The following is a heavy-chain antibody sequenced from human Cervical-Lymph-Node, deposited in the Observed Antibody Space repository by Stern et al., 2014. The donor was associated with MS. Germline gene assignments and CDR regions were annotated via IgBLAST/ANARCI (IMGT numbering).Heavy chain of an antibody. V-gene: IGHV4-59*01. CDR1: GGAISSFY. CDR3: ARDRVDVPFNHYYGMDV. Sequence: QVQLQESGPGRVQPSETLSVTCSVSGGAISSFYWSWIRQPPGQGLEWIGNFYYSGNTKYNPSLKSRVTISLDKSKRQLSLKLSSVTAADTAVYYCARDRVDVPFNHYYGMDVWGQGTTVTVSS. CDR2: FYYSGNT. D-gene: IGHD2-2*01. J-gene: IGHJ6*02.